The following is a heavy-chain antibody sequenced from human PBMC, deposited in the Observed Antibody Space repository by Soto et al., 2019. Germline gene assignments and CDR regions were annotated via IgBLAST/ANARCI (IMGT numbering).Heavy chain of an antibody. CDR1: GGSISTYY. Sequence: QVQLQESGTGLVKPSETLSLTCTVSGGSISTYYWSWIRQPPGKGLEWIGYIDDSGSTKYSPSLRSRVTISIDTSKNQSSLKLSSVTAADTAVYYCARDFGYNSGWDVGGYYGMDVWGQGTTVTVSS. J-gene: IGHJ6*02. CDR3: ARDFGYNSGWDVGGYYGMDV. CDR2: IDDSGST. V-gene: IGHV4-59*01. D-gene: IGHD6-19*01.